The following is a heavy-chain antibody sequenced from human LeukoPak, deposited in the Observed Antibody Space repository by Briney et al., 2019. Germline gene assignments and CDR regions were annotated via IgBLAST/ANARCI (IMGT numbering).Heavy chain of an antibody. CDR3: ARLPYSSNWYYFDY. V-gene: IGHV4-38-2*01. CDR2: IYHSGST. D-gene: IGHD6-13*01. J-gene: IGHJ4*02. Sequence: SETLSLTCAVSGFSISNGYHWGWIRQSPGKGLGWIGSIYHSGSTYYSPSLTSRVTISIDTSKNQFSLKLSPVTAADTAVYYCARLPYSSNWYYFDYWGQGALVTVSS. CDR1: GFSISNGYH.